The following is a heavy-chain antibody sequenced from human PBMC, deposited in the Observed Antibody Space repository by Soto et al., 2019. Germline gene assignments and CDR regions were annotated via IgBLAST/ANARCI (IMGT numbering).Heavy chain of an antibody. J-gene: IGHJ4*02. D-gene: IGHD5-18*01. CDR2: INHSGST. CDR3: ARRARGYSYGFFDY. V-gene: IGHV4-34*01. Sequence: SETLSLTCAVYGGSFSGYYWSWIRQPPGKGLEWIGEINHSGSTNYNPSLKSRVTISVDTSKNQFSLKLSSATAADTAVYYCARRARGYSYGFFDYWGQGTLVTVSS. CDR1: GGSFSGYY.